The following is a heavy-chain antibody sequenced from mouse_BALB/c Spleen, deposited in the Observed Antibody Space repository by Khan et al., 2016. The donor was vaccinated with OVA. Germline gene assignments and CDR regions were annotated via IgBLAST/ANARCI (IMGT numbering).Heavy chain of an antibody. CDR3: ASHLTGSLAY. CDR1: GFTFSSYS. Sequence: EVELVESGGDLVKPGGSLKLSCAASGFTFSSYSMSWVRQTPDKRLEWVATISSGADYTYYPDSVKGRFTISRDNAKNTLYLQMSSLKSEDTAMYYCASHLTGSLAYWGQGTLVTVSA. CDR2: ISSGADYT. D-gene: IGHD4-1*01. V-gene: IGHV5-6*01. J-gene: IGHJ3*01.